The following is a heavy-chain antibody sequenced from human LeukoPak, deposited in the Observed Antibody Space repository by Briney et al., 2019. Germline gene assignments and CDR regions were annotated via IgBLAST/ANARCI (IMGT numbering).Heavy chain of an antibody. Sequence: GRSLRLSCTVSGFTFTNQGMNCVRQAAGKGLGWVSGIWYEGSNKDYVDSVKGQFTISGDNSKTTLYLEMNSLTVEDTAVFYCAKGRGGSSNWGSDYWGQGSQVTVSS. CDR1: GFTFTNQG. D-gene: IGHD7-27*01. CDR3: AKGRGGSSNWGSDY. V-gene: IGHV3-33*06. CDR2: IWYEGSNK. J-gene: IGHJ4*02.